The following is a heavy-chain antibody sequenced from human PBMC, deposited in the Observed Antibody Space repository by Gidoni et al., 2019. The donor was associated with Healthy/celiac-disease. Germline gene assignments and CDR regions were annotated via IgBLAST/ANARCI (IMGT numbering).Heavy chain of an antibody. D-gene: IGHD5-18*01. CDR1: GGTFSSYA. CDR3: AREEGYSYGYPLNYYGMDV. Sequence: QVQLVQSGAEVKKPGSSVKVSCKASGGTFSSYATSWVRQAPGQGLEWMGGIIPIFGTANYAQKFQGRVTITADKSTSTAYMELSSLRSEDTAVYYCAREEGYSYGYPLNYYGMDVWGKGTTVTVSS. CDR2: IIPIFGTA. V-gene: IGHV1-69*06. J-gene: IGHJ6*04.